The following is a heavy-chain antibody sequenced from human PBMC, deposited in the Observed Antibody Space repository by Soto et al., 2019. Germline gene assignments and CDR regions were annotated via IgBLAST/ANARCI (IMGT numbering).Heavy chain of an antibody. CDR1: GFTFSSYS. V-gene: IGHV3-21*04. J-gene: IGHJ6*02. CDR2: ISSSSSYI. CDR3: AKGSLWFGESYYGMDV. Sequence: PGGSLRLSCAASGFTFSSYSMNWVRQAPGKGLEWVSSISSSSSYIYYADSVKGRFTISRDNAKNSLYLQMNSLRAEDTAVYYCAKGSLWFGESYYGMDVWGQGTTVTVSS. D-gene: IGHD3-10*01.